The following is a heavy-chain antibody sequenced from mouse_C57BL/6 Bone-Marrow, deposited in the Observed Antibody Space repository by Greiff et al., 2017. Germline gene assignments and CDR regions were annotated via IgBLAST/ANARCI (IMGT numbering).Heavy chain of an antibody. CDR3: ARRLLPYAMDY. CDR1: GFTFSSYA. CDR2: ISDGGSYT. J-gene: IGHJ4*01. V-gene: IGHV5-4*03. D-gene: IGHD2-3*01. Sequence: DVKLEESGGGLVKPGGSLKLSCAASGFTFSSYAMSWVRQTPEKRLEWVATISDGGSYTYYPDNVKGRFTISRDNAKNNLYLQMSHLKSEDTAMYYCARRLLPYAMDYWGQGTSVTVSS.